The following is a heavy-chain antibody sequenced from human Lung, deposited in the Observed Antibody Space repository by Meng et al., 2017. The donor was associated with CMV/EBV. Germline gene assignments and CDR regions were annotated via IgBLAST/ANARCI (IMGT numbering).Heavy chain of an antibody. CDR3: ARQTDTEGIAAAPDV. V-gene: IGHV4-39*01. CDR1: GGSISSSSYY. J-gene: IGHJ6*02. Sequence: SETLSLTCTVSGGSISSSSYYWGWIRQPPGKGLEWIGSIYYSGSTYYNPSLKSRVTISVDTSKNQFSLKLSSVTAADTAVYYCARQTDTEGIAAAPDVWGQGTXVTVSS. CDR2: IYYSGST. D-gene: IGHD6-13*01.